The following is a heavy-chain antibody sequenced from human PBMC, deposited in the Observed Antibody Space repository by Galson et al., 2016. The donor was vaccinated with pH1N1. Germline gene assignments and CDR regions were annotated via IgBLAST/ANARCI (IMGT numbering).Heavy chain of an antibody. CDR1: GFTFSDYW. CDR2: INQDDSKK. V-gene: IGHV3-7*05. CDR3: ASKLYGDPNY. J-gene: IGHJ4*02. D-gene: IGHD4-17*01. Sequence: SLRLSCAASGFTFSDYWMSWVRQAPGKGLEWVANINQDDSKKNYVASVRGRFIISRDNAKNSLFLQMNSLRVEDTAVYYCASKLYGDPNYWGQGALVTVSS.